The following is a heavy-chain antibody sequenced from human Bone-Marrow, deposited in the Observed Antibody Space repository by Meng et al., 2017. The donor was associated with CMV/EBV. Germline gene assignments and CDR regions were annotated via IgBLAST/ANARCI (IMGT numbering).Heavy chain of an antibody. D-gene: IGHD4-17*01. CDR2: INSDGSST. CDR1: GFTFSSYA. V-gene: IGHV3-74*01. CDR3: ARGPYGDYGMGSYYYYYYGMDV. J-gene: IGHJ6*02. Sequence: GESLKISCAASGFTFSSYAMHWVRQAPGKGLVWVSRINSDGSSTSYADSVKGRFTISRDNAKNTLYLQMNSLRAEGTAVYYCARGPYGDYGMGSYYYYYYGMDVWGQGTTVTVSS.